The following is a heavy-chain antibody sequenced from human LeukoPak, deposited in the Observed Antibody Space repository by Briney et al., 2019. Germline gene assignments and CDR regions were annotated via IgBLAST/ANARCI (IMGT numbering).Heavy chain of an antibody. CDR1: GGSFSGYY. Sequence: SETLSLTCAVYGGSFSGYYWSWIRQPPGKGLEWIGGINHSGSTNYNPSLKSRVTISVDTSKNQFSLKLSSVTAADTAVYYCARGFHRYSYGFGVYYFDYWGQGTLVTVSS. D-gene: IGHD5-18*01. V-gene: IGHV4-34*01. J-gene: IGHJ4*02. CDR2: INHSGST. CDR3: ARGFHRYSYGFGVYYFDY.